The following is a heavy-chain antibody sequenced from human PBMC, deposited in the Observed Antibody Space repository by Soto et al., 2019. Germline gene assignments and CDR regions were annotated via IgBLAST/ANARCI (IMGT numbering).Heavy chain of an antibody. J-gene: IGHJ5*02. CDR2: ISAYNGNT. D-gene: IGHD3-3*01. V-gene: IGHV1-18*01. Sequence: VASVKVSCKASGYTFTSYGISWVRQAPGQGLEWMGWISAYNGNTNYAQKLQGRVTMTTDTSTSTAYMELRSLRSDDTAVYYCARDLSGYDFWSSFDPWGQGTLVTVSS. CDR1: GYTFTSYG. CDR3: ARDLSGYDFWSSFDP.